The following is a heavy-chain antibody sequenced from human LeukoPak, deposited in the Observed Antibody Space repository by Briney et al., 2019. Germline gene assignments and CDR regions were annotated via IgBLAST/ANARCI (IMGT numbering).Heavy chain of an antibody. J-gene: IGHJ4*02. D-gene: IGHD4-17*01. CDR2: ISGSGGST. Sequence: GASLRLSCAASGFTFSSYAMSWVRQAPGKGLEWVSAISGSGGSTYYADSVKGRFTISRDNSKNTLYLQMNSLRAEDTAVYYCAKGSDVYGDYRVSGPDYWGQGTLGTVSS. CDR3: AKGSDVYGDYRVSGPDY. CDR1: GFTFSSYA. V-gene: IGHV3-23*01.